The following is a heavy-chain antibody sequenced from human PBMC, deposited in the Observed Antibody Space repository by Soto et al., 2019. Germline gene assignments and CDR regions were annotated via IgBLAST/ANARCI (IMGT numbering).Heavy chain of an antibody. J-gene: IGHJ5*02. V-gene: IGHV1-69*01. CDR1: GGTFTNYV. D-gene: IGHD6-6*01. CDR2: LIPIFGAA. Sequence: QVQLVQSGAEVRKPGSSVTVSCKISGGTFTNYVISWLRQAPGQGLEWMGGLIPIFGAANLAQKFQGRVTITADESTSTVNMELSSLTSEDTAVYYCARGRSSPNFDTWGQGTLVTVSS. CDR3: ARGRSSPNFDT.